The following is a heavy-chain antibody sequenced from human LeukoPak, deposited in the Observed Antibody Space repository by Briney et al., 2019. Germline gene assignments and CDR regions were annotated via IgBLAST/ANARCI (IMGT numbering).Heavy chain of an antibody. CDR3: ARDETIVVVPAAIRLIDY. CDR1: GFTFSSYA. D-gene: IGHD2-2*01. CDR2: ISYDGSNK. Sequence: GGSLRLSCAASGFTFSSYAMHWVRQAPGKGLEWVAVISYDGSNKYYADSVKGRFTISRDNSKNTLYLQMNSLRAEDTAVYYCARDETIVVVPAAIRLIDYWGQGTLVTVSS. V-gene: IGHV3-30-3*01. J-gene: IGHJ4*02.